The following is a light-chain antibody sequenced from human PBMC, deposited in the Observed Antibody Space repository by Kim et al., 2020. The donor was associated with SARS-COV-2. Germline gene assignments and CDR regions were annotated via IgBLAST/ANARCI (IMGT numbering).Light chain of an antibody. V-gene: IGKV1-5*03. CDR2: KAA. CDR1: QSLYTW. J-gene: IGKJ1*01. CDR3: QQYKSDVWT. Sequence: ASVGTRGIVSCRASQSLYTWLAWYQQKPGRAPRLLIYKAASLQSGVPAGFSGSGSGTEFTLTISGLQAEDFATYYCQQYKSDVWTFGQGTKVDIK.